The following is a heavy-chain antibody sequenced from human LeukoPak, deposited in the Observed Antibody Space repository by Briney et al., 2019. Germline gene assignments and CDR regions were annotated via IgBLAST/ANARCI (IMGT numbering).Heavy chain of an antibody. CDR3: ARTDYNFLFNL. Sequence: GDSLKISCKGSGYLFTNYCIVWVRQMPGKGLEWMGIIYPADSDTRYSPSFQGQVSISVDKSINTAYLQWTSLKASDTAMYYCARTDYNFLFNLWGQGTLVTVSS. J-gene: IGHJ5*02. CDR2: IYPADSDT. V-gene: IGHV5-51*01. CDR1: GYLFTNYC. D-gene: IGHD5-24*01.